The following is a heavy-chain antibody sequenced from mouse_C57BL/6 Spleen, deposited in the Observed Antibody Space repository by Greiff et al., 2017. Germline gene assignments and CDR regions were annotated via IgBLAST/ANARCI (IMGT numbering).Heavy chain of an antibody. CDR1: GYAFSSSW. CDR3: ARSTTEDY. J-gene: IGHJ2*01. D-gene: IGHD1-1*01. Sequence: QVQLQQSGPELVKPGASVKISCKASGYAFSSSWMNWVKQRPGKGLEWIGRIYPGDGDTNYNGKFKGKATLTADKSSSTAYMQLSSLTSEDSAVYFCARSTTEDYWGQGTTLTVSS. CDR2: IYPGDGDT. V-gene: IGHV1-82*01.